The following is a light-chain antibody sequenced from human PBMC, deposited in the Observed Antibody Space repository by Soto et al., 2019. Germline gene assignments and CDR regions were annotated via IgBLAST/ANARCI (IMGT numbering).Light chain of an antibody. CDR2: HVS. CDR1: SSDVGGYNY. CDR3: YSYTTSSTYV. J-gene: IGLJ1*01. Sequence: SVLTKPASVYGSPGQSITISCNGTSSDVGGYNYVSWYQQHPAKVPKLMIYHVSNRPSGVSDRFSGSKSGNTASLTISGLQAEDEGDYYCYSYTTSSTYVFGTGTKVTVL. V-gene: IGLV2-14*01.